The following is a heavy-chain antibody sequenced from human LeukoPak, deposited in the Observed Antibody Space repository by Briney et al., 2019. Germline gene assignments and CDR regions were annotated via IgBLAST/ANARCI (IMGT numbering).Heavy chain of an antibody. V-gene: IGHV1-24*01. Sequence: ASVKVSCKVSGYTLTELSMHWVRQAPGKGLEWMGGFDPEDGETIYAQKFQGRVTMTEDTSTDTAYMELSSLRSEDTAVYYCATATGRSSSGWYFDYWGQGTLVTVSS. CDR2: FDPEDGET. CDR1: GYTLTELS. J-gene: IGHJ4*02. CDR3: ATATGRSSSGWYFDY. D-gene: IGHD6-19*01.